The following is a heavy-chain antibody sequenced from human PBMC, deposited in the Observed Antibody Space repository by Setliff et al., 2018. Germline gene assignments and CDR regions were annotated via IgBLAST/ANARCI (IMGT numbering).Heavy chain of an antibody. CDR3: ARDVFPYHYEGAFDI. D-gene: IGHD3-22*01. Sequence: PSVKVSCKASGYTFTSHYMHWVRQAPGLGLEWMGTINPSCGRTSYAQKFQGRVTMTRDTSTSTVYMDMSSLRSEDTAVYYCARDVFPYHYEGAFDIWGQGTMVTVSS. J-gene: IGHJ3*02. CDR2: INPSCGRT. CDR1: GYTFTSHY. V-gene: IGHV1-46*01.